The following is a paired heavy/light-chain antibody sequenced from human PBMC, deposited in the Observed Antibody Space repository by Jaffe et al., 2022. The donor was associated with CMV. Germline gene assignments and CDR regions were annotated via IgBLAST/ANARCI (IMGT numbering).Heavy chain of an antibody. CDR1: GFSLTTSGVG. CDR3: AHYGDYRFSWYFDL. J-gene: IGHJ2*01. V-gene: IGHV2-5*01. D-gene: IGHD4-17*01. CDR2: IYWNDNK. Sequence: QITLKESGPTLVKPTQTLTLTCTFSGFSLTTSGVGVGWIRQPPGEALEWLALIYWNDNKLYSPSLKSRLTITKDTSKNQVVLTMTNMDPVDTATYYCAHYGDYRFSWYFDLWGRGTLVTVSS.
Light chain of an antibody. Sequence: QSVLTQPPSASGTPGQRVTISCSGSNSNIGSHTVNWYQHLPGMAPKLLVYGNNQRPSGVPDRFSGSKSGTSASLAISGLQSEDESDYYCATWDGNVWVFGGGTKLTVL. CDR1: NSNIGSHT. CDR3: ATWDGNVWV. J-gene: IGLJ3*02. CDR2: GNN. V-gene: IGLV1-44*01.